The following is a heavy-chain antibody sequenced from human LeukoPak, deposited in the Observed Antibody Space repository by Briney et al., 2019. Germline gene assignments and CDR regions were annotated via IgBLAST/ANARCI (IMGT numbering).Heavy chain of an antibody. CDR3: TRHHTDGYNFWY. D-gene: IGHD5-24*01. CDR1: GFTFSDYY. CDR2: ISSSGRTI. J-gene: IGHJ4*02. Sequence: GGSLRLSCAASGFTFSDYYMSWVRQAPGKGLEWLSYISSSGRTIYYADSVKGRFTVSRDNAQNSLYLQMYSLRAEDTAVYCCTRHHTDGYNFWYWGPGALVTVSS. V-gene: IGHV3-11*04.